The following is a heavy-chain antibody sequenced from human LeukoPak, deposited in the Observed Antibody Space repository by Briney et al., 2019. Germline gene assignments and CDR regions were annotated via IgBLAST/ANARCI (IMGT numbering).Heavy chain of an antibody. Sequence: SETLSLTCAVYGGSFSGYYWSWIRQPPGKGLEWIGEINHSGSTNYNPSLKSRVTISVDTSKNQFSLKLSSVTAADTAVYYCARLKRYCSGGSCYPGWFDPWGQGTLVTVSS. CDR3: ARLKRYCSGGSCYPGWFDP. D-gene: IGHD2-15*01. CDR2: INHSGST. J-gene: IGHJ5*02. V-gene: IGHV4-34*01. CDR1: GGSFSGYY.